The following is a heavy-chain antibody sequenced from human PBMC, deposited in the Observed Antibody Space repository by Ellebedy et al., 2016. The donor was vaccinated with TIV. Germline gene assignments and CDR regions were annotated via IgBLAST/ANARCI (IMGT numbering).Heavy chain of an antibody. Sequence: PGGSLRLSCAASGFTFDDYGMSWVRQAPGKGLEWVSGINWNGGSTGYADSVKGRFTISRDNVKNSLYLQMNSLRAEDTSLYYCARANTAMVRRNHMDVWGQGTTVTVSS. CDR3: ARANTAMVRRNHMDV. CDR2: INWNGGST. CDR1: GFTFDDYG. V-gene: IGHV3-20*04. D-gene: IGHD5-18*01. J-gene: IGHJ6*02.